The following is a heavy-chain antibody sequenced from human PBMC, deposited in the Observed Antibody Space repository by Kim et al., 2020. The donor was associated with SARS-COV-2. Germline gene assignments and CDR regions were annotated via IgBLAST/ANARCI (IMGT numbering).Heavy chain of an antibody. Sequence: SETLSLTCAVYGGSFSGYYWSWIRQPPGKGLEWIGEINHSGSTNYNPSLKSRVTISVDTSKNQFSLKLSSVTAADTAVYYFARRIGGSYWGSTAFDIWGQGTMVTVSS. D-gene: IGHD1-26*01. V-gene: IGHV4-34*01. J-gene: IGHJ3*02. CDR1: GGSFSGYY. CDR2: INHSGST. CDR3: ARRIGGSYWGSTAFDI.